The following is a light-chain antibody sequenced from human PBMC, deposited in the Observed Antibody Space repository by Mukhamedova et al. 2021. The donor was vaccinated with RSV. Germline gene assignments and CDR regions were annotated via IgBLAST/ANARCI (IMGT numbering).Light chain of an antibody. Sequence: WYQRRVHGKAPKLLIYDASKLETGVPSRFSGSGSRTDFTFTISSLQPEDIATYYCQQYDNLLTFGGGTKVESK. CDR3: QQYDNLLT. J-gene: IGKJ4*01. CDR2: DAS. V-gene: IGKV1-33*01.